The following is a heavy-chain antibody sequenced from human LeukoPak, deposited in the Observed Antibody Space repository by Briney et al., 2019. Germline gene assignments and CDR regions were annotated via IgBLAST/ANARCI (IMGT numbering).Heavy chain of an antibody. CDR2: ISYDGSNK. CDR3: ARDGEYYDFWSGYPPDERMPADY. D-gene: IGHD3-3*01. Sequence: GGSLRLSCAASGFTFSSYAMHWVRQAPGKGLEWVAVISYDGSNKYYADSVKGRFTISRDNSKNTLYLQMNSLRAEDTAVYYCARDGEYYDFWSGYPPDERMPADYWGQGTLVTVSS. J-gene: IGHJ4*02. CDR1: GFTFSSYA. V-gene: IGHV3-30*04.